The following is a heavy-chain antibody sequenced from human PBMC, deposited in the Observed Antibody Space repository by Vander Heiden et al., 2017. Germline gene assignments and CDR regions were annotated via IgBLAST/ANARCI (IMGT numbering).Heavy chain of an antibody. CDR1: GFTFSSYS. V-gene: IGHV3-21*01. CDR3: ARGRSTVTTAGFFDL. J-gene: IGHJ2*01. D-gene: IGHD4-17*01. Sequence: EEQLVESGGDLVKPGGSLRLSCVASGFTFSSYSMSWVRQAPGKGLEWVSSIGSSTTYIYSADSLKGRFSISRDNAKNSLFLQMDSLRAEDTAVYSCARGRSTVTTAGFFDLWGRGTLVTVSS. CDR2: IGSSTTYI.